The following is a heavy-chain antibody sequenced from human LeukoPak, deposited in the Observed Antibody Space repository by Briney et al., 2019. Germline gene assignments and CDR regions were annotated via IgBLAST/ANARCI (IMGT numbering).Heavy chain of an antibody. CDR2: IYYSGST. CDR3: AGGITGTTMAY. CDR1: GGSISSYY. D-gene: IGHD1-7*01. Sequence: PSETPSLTCTVSGGSISSYYWSWIRQPPGKGLEWIGYIYYSGSTNYNPSLKSRVTISVDTSKNQFSLKLSSVTAADTAVYYCAGGITGTTMAYWGQGTLVTVSS. V-gene: IGHV4-59*01. J-gene: IGHJ4*02.